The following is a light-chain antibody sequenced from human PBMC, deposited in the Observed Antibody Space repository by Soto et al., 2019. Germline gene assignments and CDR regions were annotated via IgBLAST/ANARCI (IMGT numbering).Light chain of an antibody. CDR1: NSDVGGYNY. Sequence: QSALTQPASVSGSPGQSITLSCTGTNSDVGGYNYVSWYQHHPGKAPKLIIYEVSKWPSGVSNRFSGSKSGNTASLTISGLQAEDEADYYCSSYTTSTTRVFGGGTKVTVL. J-gene: IGLJ3*02. CDR2: EVS. CDR3: SSYTTSTTRV. V-gene: IGLV2-14*01.